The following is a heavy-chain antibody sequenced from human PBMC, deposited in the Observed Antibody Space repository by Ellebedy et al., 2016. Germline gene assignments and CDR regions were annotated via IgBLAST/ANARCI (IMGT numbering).Heavy chain of an antibody. Sequence: GESLKISXPASGFTFSSYSMNWVRQAPGKGLEWVSSISSSSSYIYYADSVKGRFTISRDNAKNSLYLQMNSLRADDTAVYYCARDRGDFDSWGQGTLVIVSS. J-gene: IGHJ5*01. CDR3: ARDRGDFDS. CDR2: ISSSSSYI. V-gene: IGHV3-21*01. D-gene: IGHD2-21*01. CDR1: GFTFSSYS.